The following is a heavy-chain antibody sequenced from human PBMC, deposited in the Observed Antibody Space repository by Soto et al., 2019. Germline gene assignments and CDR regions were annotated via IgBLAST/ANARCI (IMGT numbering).Heavy chain of an antibody. CDR1: GGSISSSNW. D-gene: IGHD3-3*01. CDR2: IYHSGST. CDR3: ARGQKSITIFGVVIITWFDP. Sequence: SETLSLTCAVPGGSISSSNWWSWVRQPPGKGLEWIGEIYHSGSTNYNPSLKSRVTISVDKSKNQFSLKLSSVTAADTAVYYCARGQKSITIFGVVIITWFDPWGQGTLVTVSS. V-gene: IGHV4-4*02. J-gene: IGHJ5*02.